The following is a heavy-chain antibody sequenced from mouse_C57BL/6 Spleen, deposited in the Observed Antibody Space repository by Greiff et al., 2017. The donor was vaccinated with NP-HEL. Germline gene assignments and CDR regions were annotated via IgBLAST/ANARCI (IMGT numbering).Heavy chain of an antibody. Sequence: QVQLQQPGAELVKPGASVKLSCKASGYTFTSYWMHWVKQRPGQGLEWIGMIHPNSGSTNYNEKFKSKATLTVDKSSSTAYMQLSSLTSEDSAVYYCARSLYDGYYKGCAYWGQGTLVTVSA. V-gene: IGHV1-64*01. CDR2: IHPNSGST. CDR1: GYTFTSYW. J-gene: IGHJ3*01. D-gene: IGHD2-3*01. CDR3: ARSLYDGYYKGCAY.